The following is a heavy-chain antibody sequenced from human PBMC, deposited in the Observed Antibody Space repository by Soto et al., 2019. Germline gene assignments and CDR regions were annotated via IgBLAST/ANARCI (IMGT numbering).Heavy chain of an antibody. V-gene: IGHV4-59*08. Sequence: SETLSLTCTVSGGSISRYYSSLIRQPPGKGLEWIGYIYYSGSTNYNPSLKSRVTISVDTSKNQFSLKLSSVTAADTAVYYCARRYGPGFDYWGQGILVTVSS. D-gene: IGHD4-17*01. CDR3: ARRYGPGFDY. CDR1: GGSISRYY. J-gene: IGHJ4*02. CDR2: IYYSGST.